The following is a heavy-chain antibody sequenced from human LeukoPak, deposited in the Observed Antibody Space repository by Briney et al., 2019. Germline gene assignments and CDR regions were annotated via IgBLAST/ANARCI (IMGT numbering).Heavy chain of an antibody. CDR3: ARYSSSSDYYYYYGTDV. D-gene: IGHD6-6*01. CDR2: IYYSGST. J-gene: IGHJ6*02. CDR1: GGSISSYY. Sequence: SETLSLTCTVSGGSISSYYWSWIRQPPGKGLEWIGYIYYSGSTNYNPSLKSRVTISVDTSKNQFSLKLSSVTAADTAVYYCARYSSSSDYYYYYGTDVWGQGTTVTVSS. V-gene: IGHV4-59*01.